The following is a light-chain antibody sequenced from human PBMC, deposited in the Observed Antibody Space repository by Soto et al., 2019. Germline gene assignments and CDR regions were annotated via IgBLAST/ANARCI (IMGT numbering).Light chain of an antibody. CDR3: MQALQTPRT. J-gene: IGKJ3*01. CDR1: QSLLHSNGYKY. V-gene: IGKV2-28*01. CDR2: LGS. Sequence: DIVMTQSPLSLPVTPGEPASISCRSSQSLLHSNGYKYLDWYLQKPGQSPQLLIYLGSNRASGVPDRFSGSGSDTDFTLKISRVEAEDVGVYYCMQALQTPRTFGPGTKVDIK.